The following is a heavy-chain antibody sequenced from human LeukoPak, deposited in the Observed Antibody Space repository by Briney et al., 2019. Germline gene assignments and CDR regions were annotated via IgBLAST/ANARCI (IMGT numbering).Heavy chain of an antibody. CDR3: AREKGDFWSGYCFDY. J-gene: IGHJ4*02. V-gene: IGHV4-59*01. CDR2: IYYSGST. Sequence: SETLSLTCTVSGGSISSSYWSWIRQPPGKGLEWIGYIYYSGSTNYNPSLKSRVTISVDTSKNQFSLKLSSVTAADTAVYYCAREKGDFWSGYCFDYWGQGTLVTVSS. CDR1: GGSISSSY. D-gene: IGHD3-3*01.